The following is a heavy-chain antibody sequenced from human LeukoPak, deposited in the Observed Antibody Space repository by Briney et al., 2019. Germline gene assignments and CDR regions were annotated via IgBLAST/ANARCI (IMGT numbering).Heavy chain of an antibody. Sequence: PGGSLRLSCAASGFTFSSYAMSWVRQAPGKGLEWVSAISGSGGSTYYADSVKGRFTISRDNTKNTLYLQMNSLRDEDTAVYLCARAGEFDYWGQGTLVTVSS. V-gene: IGHV3-23*01. CDR3: ARAGEFDY. CDR2: ISGSGGST. D-gene: IGHD1-14*01. CDR1: GFTFSSYA. J-gene: IGHJ4*02.